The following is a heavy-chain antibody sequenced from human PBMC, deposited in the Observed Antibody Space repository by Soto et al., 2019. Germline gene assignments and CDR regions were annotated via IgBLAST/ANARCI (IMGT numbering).Heavy chain of an antibody. D-gene: IGHD4-17*01. V-gene: IGHV4-4*08. CDR2: ISSSGYT. CDR3: ASLHGARFDP. Sequence: QVQLQESGPGLVKPSETLSLTCTVSGGSISTNYWSWIRQPPGKGLEWIGYISSSGYTNYNASLKSPITISIDTSKNQFSLKRTSVTAADTAVYYCASLHGARFDPWGQGTLVTVSS. CDR1: GGSISTNY. J-gene: IGHJ5*02.